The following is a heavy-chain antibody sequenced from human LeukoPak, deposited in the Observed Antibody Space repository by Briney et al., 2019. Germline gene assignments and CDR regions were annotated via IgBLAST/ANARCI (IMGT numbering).Heavy chain of an antibody. Sequence: GGCLRLSCAASGFTFSSYWMSWVRQAPGKRLEWVANIKQDGSEKYYVDSVKGRFTISRDNAKNSLYLQMNSLRAEDTAVYYCARAPRLGPPEHFQHWGQGTLVTVSS. CDR1: GFTFSSYW. CDR3: ARAPRLGPPEHFQH. D-gene: IGHD3-16*01. V-gene: IGHV3-7*01. CDR2: IKQDGSEK. J-gene: IGHJ1*01.